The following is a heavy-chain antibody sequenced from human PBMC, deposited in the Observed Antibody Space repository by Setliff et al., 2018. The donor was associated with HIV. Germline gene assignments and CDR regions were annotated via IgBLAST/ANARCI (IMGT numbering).Heavy chain of an antibody. J-gene: IGHJ6*03. V-gene: IGHV4-31*03. CDR2: FYYRGTT. D-gene: IGHD3-3*01. CDR3: ARGNIDYWTGYYSRSGYFYYMDV. CDR1: GGSISGNYY. Sequence: TLSLTCTVTGGSISGNYYWTWIRQHPGKGLEWIGYFYYRGTTYYTPSLKSRVTISVDSSKNQFSLKLTSVTAADTAVYYCARGNIDYWTGYYSRSGYFYYMDVWGRGTTVTVSS.